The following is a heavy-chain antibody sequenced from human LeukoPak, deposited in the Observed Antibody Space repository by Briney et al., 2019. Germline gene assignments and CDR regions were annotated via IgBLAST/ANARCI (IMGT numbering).Heavy chain of an antibody. V-gene: IGHV4-34*01. CDR3: ARDHKAVAGRDY. J-gene: IGHJ4*02. CDR1: GGSFSGYY. D-gene: IGHD6-19*01. Sequence: SETLSLTCAVYGGSFSGYYGSWIRQPPGKGLEWIGEINHSGSTNYNPSLKSRVTISVDTSKNQFSLKLSSVTAADTAVYYCARDHKAVAGRDYWGQGTLVTVSS. CDR2: INHSGST.